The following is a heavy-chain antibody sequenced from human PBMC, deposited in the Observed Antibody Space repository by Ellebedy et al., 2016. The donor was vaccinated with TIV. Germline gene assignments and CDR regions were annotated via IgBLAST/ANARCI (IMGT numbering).Heavy chain of an antibody. J-gene: IGHJ2*01. CDR1: EFTVSYNY. V-gene: IGHV3-66*01. D-gene: IGHD3-16*02. CDR2: IYTDDTT. CDR3: ARASFFDVDLSGWYFDL. Sequence: GGSLRLSCAASEFTVSYNYMNWVRQAPGKGPEWVSGIYTDDTTYYADSVRGRFTLFRDNSKKTLYLQLKSLGTEDTAVYYCARASFFDVDLSGWYFDLWGRGTLVTVSS.